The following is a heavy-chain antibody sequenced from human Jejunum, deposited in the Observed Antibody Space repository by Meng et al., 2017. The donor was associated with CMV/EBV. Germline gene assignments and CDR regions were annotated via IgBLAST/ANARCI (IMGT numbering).Heavy chain of an antibody. CDR3: AKGGLGSPGLDS. CDR2: ISGSGSST. CDR1: GFTFSSYA. D-gene: IGHD3-10*01. Sequence: EVQRLEFGGGWIQRGGSLRLLCAAAGFTFSSYAMSWVRQAPGKGLEWVSPISGSGSSTYYADSVKGRFTISRDNSENTLYLQMNSLRAEDTAVYYCAKGGLGSPGLDSWGQGTLVTVAS. J-gene: IGHJ4*02. V-gene: IGHV3-23*01.